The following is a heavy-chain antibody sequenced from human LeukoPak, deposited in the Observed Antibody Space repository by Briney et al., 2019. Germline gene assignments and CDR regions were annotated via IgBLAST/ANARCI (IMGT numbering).Heavy chain of an antibody. Sequence: SETLSLTCVLSGASIRSRDYYWAWIRQPPGKGLEWIGPGYYSGSTYYNPSLKSRLPISVDTSNNSVSLKVTSLTAADTAVYYCARHGNWEPFDYWGQGSLVTVSS. CDR1: GASIRSRDYY. CDR3: ARHGNWEPFDY. D-gene: IGHD1-1*01. J-gene: IGHJ4*02. CDR2: GYYSGST. V-gene: IGHV4-39*01.